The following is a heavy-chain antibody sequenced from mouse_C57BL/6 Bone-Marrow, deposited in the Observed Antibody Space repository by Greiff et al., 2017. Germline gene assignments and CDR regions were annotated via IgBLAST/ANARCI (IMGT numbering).Heavy chain of an antibody. CDR3: ARPLYYGYGFDY. CDR1: GYTFTSYW. CDR2: IYPGSGST. J-gene: IGHJ2*01. Sequence: VQLQQPGAELVKPGASVKMSCKASGYTFTSYWITWVKQRPGQGLEWIGDIYPGSGSTNYNQKFKSKATLTVDTSSSTAYMQLSSLTSEDSAVYYCARPLYYGYGFDYWGQGTTLTVSS. V-gene: IGHV1-55*01. D-gene: IGHD2-2*01.